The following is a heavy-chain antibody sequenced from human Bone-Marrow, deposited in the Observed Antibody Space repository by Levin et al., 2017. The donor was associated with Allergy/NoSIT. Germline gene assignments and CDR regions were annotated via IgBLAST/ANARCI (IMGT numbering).Heavy chain of an antibody. Sequence: GGSLRLSCVASGFNFSTYSMNWVRQAPGKGLEWVSSISRSSSFIYYADSVKGRFTISRDNAKNSLYLQMNSLRADDTAVYYCARDVKGSVVVIPAALDYWGQGALVTVSS. V-gene: IGHV3-21*01. CDR2: ISRSSSFI. CDR1: GFNFSTYS. CDR3: ARDVKGSVVVIPAALDY. J-gene: IGHJ4*02. D-gene: IGHD2-2*01.